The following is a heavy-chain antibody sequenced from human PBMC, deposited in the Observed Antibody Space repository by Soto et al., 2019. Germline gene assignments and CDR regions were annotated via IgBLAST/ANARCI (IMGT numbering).Heavy chain of an antibody. D-gene: IGHD2-21*01. Sequence: QVQLVESGGGVVQPGSSLRLSCEASGFTFSMYGMHWVRQAPGKGLEWVGVIYSDGSHQYYGDSVKGRFTISRDNSNKMVSLQMTGLRLDDSALYYCARDRRVIPDADMDYWGQGVLVTVSS. CDR1: GFTFSMYG. J-gene: IGHJ4*02. CDR3: ARDRRVIPDADMDY. CDR2: IYSDGSHQ. V-gene: IGHV3-30*03.